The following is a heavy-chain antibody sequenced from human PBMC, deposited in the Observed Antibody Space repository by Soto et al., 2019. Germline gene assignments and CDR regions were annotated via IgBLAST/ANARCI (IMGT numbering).Heavy chain of an antibody. V-gene: IGHV1-46*01. CDR2: INPSGGST. D-gene: IGHD2-15*01. Sequence: ASVKVSCKASGYTFTSYYMHWVRQAPGQGLEWMGIINPSGGSTSYAQKFQGRVTMTRDTSTSTVYMELSSLRSEDTAVYYCARVRARGYCSGGSCPHSTGEGFGGYYYGMDVWGQGTTVTVSS. J-gene: IGHJ6*02. CDR3: ARVRARGYCSGGSCPHSTGEGFGGYYYGMDV. CDR1: GYTFTSYY.